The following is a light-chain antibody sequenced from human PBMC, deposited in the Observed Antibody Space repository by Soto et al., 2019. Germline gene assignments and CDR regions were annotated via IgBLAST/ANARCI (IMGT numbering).Light chain of an antibody. CDR1: SSDVGGYHY. Sequence: QSVLTQPPSASGSPGQSITISCTGSSSDVGGYHYVSWYQQYPGKAPKLVISEVSNRPSGVSNRFSGSKSGNTASLTISGLQAEDEADYYCCSYTSSNTHLFGGGTKLTVL. CDR2: EVS. V-gene: IGLV2-14*01. J-gene: IGLJ2*01. CDR3: CSYTSSNTHL.